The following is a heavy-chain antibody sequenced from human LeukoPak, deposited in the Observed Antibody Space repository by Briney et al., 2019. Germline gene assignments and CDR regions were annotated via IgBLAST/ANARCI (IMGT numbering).Heavy chain of an antibody. J-gene: IGHJ4*02. CDR2: VRSGGSPI. D-gene: IGHD7-27*01. CDR1: GFSFSTYC. CDR3: AKEADWGYHYFDY. V-gene: IGHV3-48*01. Sequence: PGGSLRLSCAASGFSFSTYCMHWVRQAPGKGLEWVSYVRSGGSPIHYADSVKGRFTISRDNAKNSLYLQMNSLRVEDTAVYYCAKEADWGYHYFDYWGQGALVTVSS.